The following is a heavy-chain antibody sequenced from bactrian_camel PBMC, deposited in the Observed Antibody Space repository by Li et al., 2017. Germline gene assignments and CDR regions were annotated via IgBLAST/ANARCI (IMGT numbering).Heavy chain of an antibody. CDR3: ARSYDYNWYTSFGY. D-gene: IGHD6*01. Sequence: HVQLVESGGGSVQAGGSLRLSCVGSGYIDSDYLMGWFRQAPGKQREGVAAIDRDGTTVYKDSVKGRFTTPRDNAKSTLYLQMNSLKPEDTAVYYCARSYDYNWYTSFGYWGQGTQVTVS. CDR2: IDRDGTT. CDR1: GYIDSDYL. V-gene: IGHV3S53*01. J-gene: IGHJ6*01.